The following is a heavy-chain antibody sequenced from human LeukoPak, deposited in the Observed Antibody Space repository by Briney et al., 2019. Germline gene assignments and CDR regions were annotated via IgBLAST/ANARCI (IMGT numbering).Heavy chain of an antibody. D-gene: IGHD2-2*01. V-gene: IGHV1-18*01. CDR1: GYTFTSYG. J-gene: IGHJ6*02. CDR2: ISAYNGNT. CDR3: ARGYCSSTSCPYGMDV. Sequence: ASVKASCKASGYTFTSYGISWVRQAPGQGLEWMGWISAYNGNTNYAQKLQGRVTMTTDTSTSTAYMELRSLRSDDRAVYYCARGYCSSTSCPYGMDVWGQGTTVTVSS.